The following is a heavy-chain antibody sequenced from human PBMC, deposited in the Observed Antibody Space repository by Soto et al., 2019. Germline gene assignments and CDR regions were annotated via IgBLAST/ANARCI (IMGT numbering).Heavy chain of an antibody. Sequence: ASVKVSCKVSGYTLTELSMHWVRQAPGKGLEWMGGFDPEDGETIYAQKFQGRVTMTEDTSTDTAYMELSSLRSEDTAVYYRATDLNDFWSGYRQKAPYWGQGTLVTVSS. J-gene: IGHJ4*02. V-gene: IGHV1-24*01. D-gene: IGHD3-3*01. CDR3: ATDLNDFWSGYRQKAPY. CDR2: FDPEDGET. CDR1: GYTLTELS.